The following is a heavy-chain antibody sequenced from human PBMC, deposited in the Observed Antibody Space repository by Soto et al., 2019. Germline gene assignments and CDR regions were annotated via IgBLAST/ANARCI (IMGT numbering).Heavy chain of an antibody. D-gene: IGHD6-19*01. Sequence: QSRSLTGAMSGDNVSWHSASWDWIRQSPSGGLEWLGRTYFRSRWYSDYAVSMRGRITINPDTSTNQISLHLNSVTPEDTAVYYCVKEGARYSSGWWDLDYWGQGTLVTVS. CDR2: TYFRSRWYS. CDR3: VKEGARYSSGWWDLDY. V-gene: IGHV6-1*01. J-gene: IGHJ4*02. CDR1: GDNVSWHSAS.